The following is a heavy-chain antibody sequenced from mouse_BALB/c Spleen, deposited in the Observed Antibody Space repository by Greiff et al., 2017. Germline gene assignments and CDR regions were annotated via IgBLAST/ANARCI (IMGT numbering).Heavy chain of an antibody. CDR2: IYPGDGDT. Sequence: VQLQESGAELARPGASVKLSCKASGYTFTSYWMQWVRQRPGQGLEWIGAIYPGDGDTRYTQKFKGKATLTADKSSSTAYMQLSSLASEDSAVYYCTRYDYGNFDYWGQGTTLTVSS. J-gene: IGHJ2*01. CDR1: GYTFTSYW. CDR3: TRYDYGNFDY. D-gene: IGHD2-1*01. V-gene: IGHV1-87*01.